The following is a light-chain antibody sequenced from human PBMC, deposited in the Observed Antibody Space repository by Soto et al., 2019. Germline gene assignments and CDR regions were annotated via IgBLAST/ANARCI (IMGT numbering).Light chain of an antibody. CDR3: QSYDSSLSGVV. CDR2: GDN. Sequence: QPVLTQPPSVSGAPGRRVTISCTGSSSNIGAGYDVHWYQQFPGTAPKLLIFGDNNRPSGVPDRFSGSKSGTSASLAITGLQAEDEADYYCQSYDSSLSGVVFGGGTKVTVL. CDR1: SSNIGAGYD. V-gene: IGLV1-40*01. J-gene: IGLJ3*02.